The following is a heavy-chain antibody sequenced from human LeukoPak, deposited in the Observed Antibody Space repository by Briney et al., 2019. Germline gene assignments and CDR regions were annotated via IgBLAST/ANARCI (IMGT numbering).Heavy chain of an antibody. J-gene: IGHJ4*02. CDR3: ARAVAGPRSYFDS. D-gene: IGHD6-19*01. CDR1: GGSFSGYY. CDR2: MNDSGST. V-gene: IGHV4-34*01. Sequence: PSETLSLTCAVYGGSFSGYYCSWIRQPPGKGLEWIGEMNDSGSTNYNPSLKGRVTISVDTSKNQFSLKLSSVTAADTAVYYCARAVAGPRSYFDSWGQGTLVTVSS.